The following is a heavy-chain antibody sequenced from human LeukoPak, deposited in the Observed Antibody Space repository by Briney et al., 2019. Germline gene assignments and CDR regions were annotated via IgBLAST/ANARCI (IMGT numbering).Heavy chain of an antibody. CDR2: FALEDGEK. CDR3: ARASVAAAGYNWFDP. Sequence: ASVKVSCKVSGYTLSDLSMHWVRQAPGKGLEWMGSFALEDGEKVYAQKFQGRVTMTEDTSTDTAYMELSSLRSEDTAVYYCARASVAAAGYNWFDPWGQGTLVTVSS. J-gene: IGHJ5*02. V-gene: IGHV1-24*01. D-gene: IGHD6-13*01. CDR1: GYTLSDLS.